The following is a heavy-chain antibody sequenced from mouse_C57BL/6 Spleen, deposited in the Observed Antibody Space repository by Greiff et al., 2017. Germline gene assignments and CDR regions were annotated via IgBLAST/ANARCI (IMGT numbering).Heavy chain of an antibody. Sequence: EVKLMESGGGLVQPGGSMKLSCVASGFTFSNYWMNWVRQSPEKGLEWVAQIRVKSDNYATHYAESVKGRFTIARDNSKSSVYLQMNNLRAEDTGIYYCTEIGFAYWGQGTLVTVSA. J-gene: IGHJ3*01. V-gene: IGHV6-3*01. CDR1: GFTFSNYW. CDR3: TEIGFAY. CDR2: IRVKSDNYAT.